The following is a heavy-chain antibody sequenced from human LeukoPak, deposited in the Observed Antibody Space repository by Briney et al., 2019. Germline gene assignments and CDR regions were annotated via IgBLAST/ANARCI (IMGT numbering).Heavy chain of an antibody. Sequence: GASVKVSCKASGYTFTTYYMHWVRQAPGQGLEWMGLINPSDGSTSYAQSFKDRFTMTRDRSTSTVYMDLSSLRSEDTAVYYCARLRTPGLAAVGPFDPWGQGTLVTVSS. CDR3: ARLRTPGLAAVGPFDP. CDR2: INPSDGST. J-gene: IGHJ5*02. D-gene: IGHD6-13*01. CDR1: GYTFTTYY. V-gene: IGHV1-46*03.